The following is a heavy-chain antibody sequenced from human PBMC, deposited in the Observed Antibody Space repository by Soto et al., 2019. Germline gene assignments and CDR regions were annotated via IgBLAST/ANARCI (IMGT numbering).Heavy chain of an antibody. V-gene: IGHV5-51*01. CDR3: ARQNAYSSGWYTPLEAFDI. J-gene: IGHJ3*02. Sequence: GESLKISCKGSGYSFTSYWIGWVRQMPGKGLEWMGIIYPGDSDTRYSPSFQGQVTISADKSISTAYLQWSSLKASDTAMYYCARQNAYSSGWYTPLEAFDIWGQGTMVTVSS. CDR1: GYSFTSYW. D-gene: IGHD6-19*01. CDR2: IYPGDSDT.